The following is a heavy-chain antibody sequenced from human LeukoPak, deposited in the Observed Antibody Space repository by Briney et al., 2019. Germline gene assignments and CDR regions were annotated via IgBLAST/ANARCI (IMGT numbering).Heavy chain of an antibody. V-gene: IGHV3-7*01. CDR3: ARQGVVPENFDY. D-gene: IGHD2-2*01. CDR1: GFTFSSYW. Sequence: GGSLRLSCAASGFTFSSYWMSWVRQAPGKGLEWVANTKQGGGEKYYAGSVKGRFTISRDNAKNSLHLQMNSLRAEDTAVYYCARQGVVPENFDYWGQGTLVTVSS. CDR2: TKQGGGEK. J-gene: IGHJ4*02.